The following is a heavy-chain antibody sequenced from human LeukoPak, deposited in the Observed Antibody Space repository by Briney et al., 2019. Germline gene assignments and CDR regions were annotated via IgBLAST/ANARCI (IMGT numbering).Heavy chain of an antibody. J-gene: IGHJ4*02. Sequence: SETLSLTCTVSGGSISSYYWSWIRQPAGKGLEWIGRIYTSGSTNYNPSLKSRVTMSVDTSKNQFSLKLSSVTAADTAVYYCAGAPVAGSSWYTYYFDYWGQGTLVTVSS. V-gene: IGHV4-4*07. D-gene: IGHD6-13*01. CDR1: GGSISSYY. CDR2: IYTSGST. CDR3: AGAPVAGSSWYTYYFDY.